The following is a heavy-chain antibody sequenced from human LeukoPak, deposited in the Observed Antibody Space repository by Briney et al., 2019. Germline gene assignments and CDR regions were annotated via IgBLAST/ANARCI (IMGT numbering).Heavy chain of an antibody. J-gene: IGHJ3*02. CDR2: IYYSGTT. CDR1: GGSFSNYY. V-gene: IGHV4-59*08. D-gene: IGHD3-10*01. CDR3: ARRFGI. Sequence: KPSETLSLTCAVYGGSFSNYYWSWIRQPPGKGLEWIGYIYYSGTTNYNPSLKSRVTISIDTSKNQFSLKLRSVTAADTAMYYCARRFGIWGQGTMVTVSS.